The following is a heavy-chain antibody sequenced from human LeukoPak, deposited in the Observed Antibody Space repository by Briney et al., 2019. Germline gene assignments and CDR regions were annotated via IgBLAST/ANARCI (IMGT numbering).Heavy chain of an antibody. J-gene: IGHJ5*02. CDR2: IYYSGST. V-gene: IGHV4-59*01. CDR3: ARALVFNYYDFWSGYYHWFDP. Sequence: SETLSLTCTVSGGSISCYYWSWIRQPPGKGLEWIGYIYYSGSTNYNPSLKSRVTISVDTSKNQFSLKLSSVTAADTAVYYCARALVFNYYDFWSGYYHWFDPWGQGTLVTVSS. CDR1: GGSISCYY. D-gene: IGHD3-3*01.